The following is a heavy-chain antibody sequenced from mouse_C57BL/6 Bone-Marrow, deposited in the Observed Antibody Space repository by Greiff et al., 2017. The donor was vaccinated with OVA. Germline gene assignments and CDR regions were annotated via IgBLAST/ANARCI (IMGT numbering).Heavy chain of an antibody. Sequence: EVKLVESGGGLVQPKGSLKLSCAASGFSFNTYAMNWVRQAPGKGLEWVARIRSKSNNYATYYADSVKDRFTISRDDSESMLYLQMNNLKTEDTAMYYCVRHDYDGYKRAMDYWGQGTSVTVSS. D-gene: IGHD2-3*01. V-gene: IGHV10-1*01. J-gene: IGHJ4*01. CDR3: VRHDYDGYKRAMDY. CDR1: GFSFNTYA. CDR2: IRSKSNNYAT.